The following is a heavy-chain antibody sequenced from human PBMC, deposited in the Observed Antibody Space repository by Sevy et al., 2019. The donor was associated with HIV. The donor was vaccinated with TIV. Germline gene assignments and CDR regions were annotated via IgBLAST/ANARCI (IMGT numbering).Heavy chain of an antibody. V-gene: IGHV3-13*01. D-gene: IGHD3-10*01. CDR2: IGTAGDT. J-gene: IGHJ4*02. CDR3: ARGRVRRVDYDGSGNYYNSWYFDY. Sequence: GGSLRLSCAASGFTFSTSDMHWVRQFTGKGLEWISGIGTAGDTYYPGSVEGLFTISRENAKNSLFLQMNSLRAGDTAVYYCARGRVRRVDYDGSGNYYNSWYFDYWGRGTLVTVSS. CDR1: GFTFSTSD.